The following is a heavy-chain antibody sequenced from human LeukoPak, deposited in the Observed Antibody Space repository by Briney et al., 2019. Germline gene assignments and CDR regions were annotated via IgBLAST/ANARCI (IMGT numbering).Heavy chain of an antibody. D-gene: IGHD2-15*01. CDR1: GFTFSTYF. CDR3: ARLYCDGGNCYSYFVY. V-gene: IGHV3-7*01. J-gene: IGHJ4*02. Sequence: GGSLRLSCAASGFTFSTYFMSWVRQAPGKGLEWVANINQDGSEKYYVDSMKGRFTISRDNAKNSLYLQMNRLRAEDTAVYYCARLYCDGGNCYSYFVYWGQGTLVTVSS. CDR2: INQDGSEK.